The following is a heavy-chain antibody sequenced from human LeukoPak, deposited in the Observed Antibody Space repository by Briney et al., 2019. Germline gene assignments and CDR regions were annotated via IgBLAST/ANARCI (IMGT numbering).Heavy chain of an antibody. Sequence: SVKVSCKASGYTFTSYDINWVRQAPGQGLEWMGRIIPILGIANYAQKFQGRVTITADKSTSTAYMELSSLRSEDTAVYYCARDRGWERWPQLGYFDYWGQGTLVTVSS. CDR3: ARDRGWERWPQLGYFDY. D-gene: IGHD5-24*01. CDR1: GYTFTSYD. V-gene: IGHV1-69*04. J-gene: IGHJ4*02. CDR2: IIPILGIA.